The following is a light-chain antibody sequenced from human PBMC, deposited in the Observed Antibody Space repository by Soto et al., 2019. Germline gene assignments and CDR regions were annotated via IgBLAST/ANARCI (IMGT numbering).Light chain of an antibody. J-gene: IGKJ5*01. CDR2: DAS. CDR3: QQYGSSPPFT. CDR1: QSVRNNY. Sequence: EVVLPKSQDTISLSPGESATLSCRASQSVRNNYLAWYQVRPGRAPRLLIYDASTKATAIPDRISGGGSGTDFTLTITGLEPEDLAVYYCQQYGSSPPFTVGQGTRLEI. V-gene: IGKV3-20*01.